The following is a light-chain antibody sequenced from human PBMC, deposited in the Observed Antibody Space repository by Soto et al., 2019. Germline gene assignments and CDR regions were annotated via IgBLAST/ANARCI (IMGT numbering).Light chain of an antibody. V-gene: IGLV1-40*01. CDR3: QSYDITLSWRV. CDR2: GNN. CDR1: RSNFGAGYD. Sequence: QSVLTQPPSVSGAPGQRVTISCTGSRSNFGAGYDVHWYQQLPGTAPKLLIYGNNNRPSGVPDRFSGSKSGTSASLAITGLQAEDEADYYCQSYDITLSWRVFGGGTKLTVL. J-gene: IGLJ3*02.